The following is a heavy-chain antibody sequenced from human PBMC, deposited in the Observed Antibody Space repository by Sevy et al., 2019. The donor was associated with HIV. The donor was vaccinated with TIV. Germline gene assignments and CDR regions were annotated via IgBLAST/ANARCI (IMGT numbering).Heavy chain of an antibody. J-gene: IGHJ4*02. CDR1: GFTFSSYS. D-gene: IGHD6-19*01. CDR2: ISSSSSYI. V-gene: IGHV3-21*01. CDR3: ARGVGIAVAGTGNY. Sequence: GSLRLSCAASGFTFSSYSMNWVRQAPGKGLEWVSSISSSSSYIYYADSVKGRFTISRDNAKNSLYLQMNSLRAEDTAVYYCARGVGIAVAGTGNYWGQGTLVTVSS.